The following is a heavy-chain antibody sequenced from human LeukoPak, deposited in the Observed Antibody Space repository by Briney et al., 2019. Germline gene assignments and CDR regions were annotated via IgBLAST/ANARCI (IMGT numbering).Heavy chain of an antibody. J-gene: IGHJ4*02. V-gene: IGHV3-7*04. CDR1: GFTFSSYD. CDR2: IKQDGSEK. CDR3: ARLDYGDLPY. Sequence: GGSLRLSCVASGFTFSSYDMSWVRLAPGKGLEWVANIKQDGSEKYYVDSVKGRFTISRDNAKNSLYLQMNSLRAEDTAVYYCARLDYGDLPYWGQGTLVTVSS. D-gene: IGHD4-17*01.